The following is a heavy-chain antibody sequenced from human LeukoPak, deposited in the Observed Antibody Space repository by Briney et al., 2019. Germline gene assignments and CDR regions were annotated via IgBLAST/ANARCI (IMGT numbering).Heavy chain of an antibody. CDR2: FDPEDGET. V-gene: IGHV1-24*01. Sequence: ASVKVSCKVSGYTLTELSMHWVRQAPGKGLEWMRGFDPEDGETIYAQKFQGRVTMTEDTSTDTAYMELSSLRSEDTAVYYCVSGSYLNFDYWGQGTLVTVSS. J-gene: IGHJ4*02. D-gene: IGHD3-10*01. CDR1: GYTLTELS. CDR3: VSGSYLNFDY.